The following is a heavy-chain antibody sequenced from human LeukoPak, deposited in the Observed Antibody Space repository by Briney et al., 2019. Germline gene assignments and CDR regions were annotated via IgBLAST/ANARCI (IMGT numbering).Heavy chain of an antibody. Sequence: SETLSLTCTASGGSISSSTYFWGWIRQPPGKGLEWIGYIYYSGSTNYSPSLKSRLTISVDTSKNQFSLKLSSVTAADTAVYYCARTYGSSGLGYFDLWGRGTLVTVSS. CDR3: ARTYGSSGLGYFDL. CDR1: GGSISSSTYF. CDR2: IYYSGST. J-gene: IGHJ2*01. V-gene: IGHV4-61*05. D-gene: IGHD6-13*01.